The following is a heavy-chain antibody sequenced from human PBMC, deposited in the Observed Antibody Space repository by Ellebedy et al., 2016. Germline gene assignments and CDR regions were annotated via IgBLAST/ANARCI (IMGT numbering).Heavy chain of an antibody. Sequence: ASVKVSCKASGYTFTSYGISWVRQAPGQGLEWMGWISAYNGNTNYAQKLQGRVTMTTDTSTSTAYMELRSLRSDDTAVYYCARLRRGYSGYDYGGAFDIWGQGTMVTVSS. CDR3: ARLRRGYSGYDYGGAFDI. J-gene: IGHJ3*02. CDR2: ISAYNGNT. CDR1: GYTFTSYG. V-gene: IGHV1-18*01. D-gene: IGHD5-12*01.